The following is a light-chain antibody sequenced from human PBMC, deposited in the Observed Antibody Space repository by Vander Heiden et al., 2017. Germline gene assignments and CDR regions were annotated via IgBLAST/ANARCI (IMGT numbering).Light chain of an antibody. CDR3: NSRDTSGDHVV. CDR1: SLRNYY. Sequence: SSELAQAPAVSVALGQTVRIPCHGDSLRNYYASWYLQKPGQAPVLVIYGNNNRPSGIPDRFSGSSSGDTTSLTITGAQAGDEANYYCNSRDTSGDHVVFGGGTKLTVL. J-gene: IGLJ2*01. CDR2: GNN. V-gene: IGLV3-19*01.